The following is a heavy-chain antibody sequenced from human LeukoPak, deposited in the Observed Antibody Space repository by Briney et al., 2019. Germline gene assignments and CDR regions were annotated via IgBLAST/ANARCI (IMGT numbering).Heavy chain of an antibody. CDR1: GFTVSSNY. CDR3: ARIGYCSSTSCLNDY. V-gene: IGHV3-53*01. CDR2: IYSGGST. J-gene: IGHJ4*02. D-gene: IGHD2-2*01. Sequence: GGSLRLSCAAPGFTVSSNYMSWVRQAPGKGLEWVSVIYSGGSTYYADSVKGRFTISRDNSKNTLYLQMNSLRAEDTAVYYCARIGYCSSTSCLNDYWGQGTLVTVSS.